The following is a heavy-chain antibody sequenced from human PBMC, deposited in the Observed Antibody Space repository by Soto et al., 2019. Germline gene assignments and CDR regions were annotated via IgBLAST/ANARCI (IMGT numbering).Heavy chain of an antibody. Sequence: GRSLRRSCAGSGFTFSNYGMSCVRRAPGKALEWVSGISDNGVVTNYADSVKGRFAISKDNSRSTGYLQMNSLRVEDTAVYFSATGGISWFGLHSWGQRPLV. CDR1: GFTFSNYG. CDR2: ISDNGVVT. CDR3: ATGGISWFGLHS. D-gene: IGHD3-10*01. J-gene: IGHJ4*02. V-gene: IGHV3-23*01.